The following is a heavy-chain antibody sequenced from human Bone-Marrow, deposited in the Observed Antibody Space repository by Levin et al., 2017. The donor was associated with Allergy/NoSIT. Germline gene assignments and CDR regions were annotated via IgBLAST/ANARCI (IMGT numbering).Heavy chain of an antibody. CDR3: ARAPYYGPARPYQSDY. V-gene: IGHV4-39*01. J-gene: IGHJ4*02. CDR2: VYYTGST. Sequence: PGTGLEWIGNVYYTGSTHYNPSLKSRVTISADTSKNQFSLKLSSVTAADTAVYYCARAPYYGPARPYQSDYWGQGTLVTVSS. D-gene: IGHD3-10*01.